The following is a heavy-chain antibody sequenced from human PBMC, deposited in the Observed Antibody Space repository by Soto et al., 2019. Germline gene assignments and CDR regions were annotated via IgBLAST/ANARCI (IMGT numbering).Heavy chain of an antibody. CDR3: ARDLGTAMVTRGSYYGMDV. Sequence: EVQLVESGGGLVKPGGSLRLSCAASGFTFSSYSMNWVRQAPGKGLEWVSSISSSSSYIYYADSVKGRFTISRDNAKNSLYLQMNSLRAEDTAVYYCARDLGTAMVTRGSYYGMDVWGQGTTVTVSS. V-gene: IGHV3-21*01. CDR1: GFTFSSYS. CDR2: ISSSSSYI. J-gene: IGHJ6*02. D-gene: IGHD5-18*01.